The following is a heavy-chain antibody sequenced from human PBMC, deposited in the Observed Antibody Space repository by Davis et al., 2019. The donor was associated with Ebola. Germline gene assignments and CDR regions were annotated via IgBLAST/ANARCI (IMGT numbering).Heavy chain of an antibody. CDR1: GYSFTSYW. Sequence: GGSLRLSCTGSGYSFTSYWIGWVRQMPGKGLEWMGIIYPGDSDTRYSPSFQGQVTISADKSISTAYLQWSSLKASDTAMYYCARRRSIVAAGNWFDPWGQGTLVTVSS. V-gene: IGHV5-51*01. CDR2: IYPGDSDT. J-gene: IGHJ5*02. D-gene: IGHD6-13*01. CDR3: ARRRSIVAAGNWFDP.